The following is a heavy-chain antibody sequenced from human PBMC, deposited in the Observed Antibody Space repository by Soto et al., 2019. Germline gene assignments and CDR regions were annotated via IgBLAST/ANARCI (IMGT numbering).Heavy chain of an antibody. V-gene: IGHV3-7*05. CDR1: GFTFGNHW. J-gene: IGHJ4*02. CDR3: TRVWERSGSSYTPFDY. CDR2: IKEDGSER. D-gene: IGHD3-10*01. Sequence: GGSLRLSCAASGFTFGNHWMSWVRQAPGKGLEWVASIKEDGSERFYVDSVKGRFTISRDSARNSLFLQMNSMTVDDTAVYYCTRVWERSGSSYTPFDYWGQGTLVTVSS.